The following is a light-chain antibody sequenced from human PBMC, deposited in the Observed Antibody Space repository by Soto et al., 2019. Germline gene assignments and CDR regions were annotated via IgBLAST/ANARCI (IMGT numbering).Light chain of an antibody. CDR1: QSVSSY. V-gene: IGKV3-15*01. J-gene: IGKJ2*01. CDR3: QQYNNSPYT. Sequence: EIVMTQSPATLSVSPGERATLSCRASQSVSSYLAWYQQKPGQAPRLLIYGASTRATGIPARFSGSGSGTDFTPTISSLQSEDFAVYYCQQYNNSPYTFGQGTKLEIK. CDR2: GAS.